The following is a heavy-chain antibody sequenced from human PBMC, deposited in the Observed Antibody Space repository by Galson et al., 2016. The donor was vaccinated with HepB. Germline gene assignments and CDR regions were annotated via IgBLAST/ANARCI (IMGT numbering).Heavy chain of an antibody. CDR1: GGYFSRYA. CDR3: ATQERGFVEMATTIDAFEI. V-gene: IGHV1-69*13. J-gene: IGHJ3*02. D-gene: IGHD5-12*01. Sequence: SVKVSCKASGGYFSRYAFSWVRQAPGQGLEWMGGFIPILGTSNYAQKFQGRVTIIADDSTSTTYMELTSLRSEDTAVYYCATQERGFVEMATTIDAFEIWGKGTMVAVSS. CDR2: FIPILGTS.